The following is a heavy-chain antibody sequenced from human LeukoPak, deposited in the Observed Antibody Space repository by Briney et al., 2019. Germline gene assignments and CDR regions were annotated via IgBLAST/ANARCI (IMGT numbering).Heavy chain of an antibody. CDR3: SRDYVWGSSNGY. CDR2: VSYSSSTI. CDR1: GFLLRDYY. D-gene: IGHD3-16*01. V-gene: IGHV3-11*04. Sequence: GGSLRLFCAASGFLLRDYYMRWTRQAPGKGLEGVSYVSYSSSTIHYADSVGGRFTISRDNAQSSLYLPMNSLIAEDPAVFFCSRDYVWGSSNGYWGQGTLVTVS. J-gene: IGHJ4*02.